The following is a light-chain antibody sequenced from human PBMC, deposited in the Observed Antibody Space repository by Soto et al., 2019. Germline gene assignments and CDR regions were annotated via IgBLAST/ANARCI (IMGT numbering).Light chain of an antibody. CDR1: SSDVGSYNL. CDR2: EGS. CDR3: CSYAVSSTDVV. J-gene: IGLJ2*01. Sequence: QSALTQPASVSGSPGQSLTISCTGTSSDVGSYNLVSWYQQHPGKAPKLMIYEGSKRPSGVSNRFSGCKSGNTASLTISGLQAEDEADYYCCSYAVSSTDVVFGGGTKLTVL. V-gene: IGLV2-23*01.